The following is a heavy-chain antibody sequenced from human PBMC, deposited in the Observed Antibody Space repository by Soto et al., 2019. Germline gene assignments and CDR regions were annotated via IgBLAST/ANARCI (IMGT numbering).Heavy chain of an antibody. Sequence: EVQLLESGGGLVQPGGSLRLSCAASGFTFSSYAMSWVRQAPGKGLEWVSAISGSGGSTYYADSVKGRFTISRDNSKNTLYLQMNRLRNEDTAVYYCEKERLRTEVAGFDDCGQGALFTDS. CDR1: GFTFSSYA. D-gene: IGHD2-15*01. CDR3: EKERLRTEVAGFDD. V-gene: IGHV3-23*01. CDR2: ISGSGGST. J-gene: IGHJ4*02.